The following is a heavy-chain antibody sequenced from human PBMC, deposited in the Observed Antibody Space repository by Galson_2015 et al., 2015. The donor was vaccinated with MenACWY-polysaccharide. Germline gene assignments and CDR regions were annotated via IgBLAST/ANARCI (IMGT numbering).Heavy chain of an antibody. V-gene: IGHV1-69*13. Sequence: SVKVSCKASGGTFSSYAISWVRQAPGQGLEWMGGIIPIFGTANYARKFQGRVTITADESTSTAYMELSSLRSEDTAVYYCARDCGSTSCPLDYGMDVWGQGTTVTVSS. D-gene: IGHD2-2*01. CDR3: ARDCGSTSCPLDYGMDV. CDR2: IIPIFGTA. J-gene: IGHJ6*02. CDR1: GGTFSSYA.